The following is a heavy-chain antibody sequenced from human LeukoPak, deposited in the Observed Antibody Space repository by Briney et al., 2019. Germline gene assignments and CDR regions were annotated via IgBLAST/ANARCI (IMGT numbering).Heavy chain of an antibody. CDR3: ARGYYSSSRFDS. J-gene: IGHJ4*02. D-gene: IGHD6-13*01. Sequence: GGSLRLSCAASGFTFSSCEMNWVRQAPGKGLEWVSYISSTGTTIYYADSVKGRFTISRDNAKNSLYMRMNSLRPEDTAVYYCARGYYSSSRFDSWGQGTLVTVSS. CDR2: ISSTGTTI. CDR1: GFTFSSCE. V-gene: IGHV3-48*03.